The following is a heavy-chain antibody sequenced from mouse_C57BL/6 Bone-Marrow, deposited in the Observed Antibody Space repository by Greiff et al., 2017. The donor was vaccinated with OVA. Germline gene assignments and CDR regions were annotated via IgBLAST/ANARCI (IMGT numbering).Heavy chain of an antibody. CDR3: ARSSDYVDY. CDR1: GYTFTSYW. Sequence: QVQLQQPGAELVKPGASVKLSCKASGYTFTSYWMQWVKQMPGQGLEWIGEIDPSDSYTNYNQKFKGKATLTVDTSSSTAYMQLSSLTSEDSAVYYCARSSDYVDYWGQGTTLTVSS. V-gene: IGHV1-50*01. CDR2: IDPSDSYT. J-gene: IGHJ2*01.